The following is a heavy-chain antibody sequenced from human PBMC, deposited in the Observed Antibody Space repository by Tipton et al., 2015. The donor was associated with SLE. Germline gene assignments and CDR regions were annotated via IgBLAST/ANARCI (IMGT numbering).Heavy chain of an antibody. V-gene: IGHV3-NL1*01. CDR1: GFTFSSYG. CDR3: ARDAPHYYDSSGYYTY. Sequence: SLRLSCAASGFTFSSYGMHWVRQAPGKGLEWVSVIYSGGSTYYADSVKGRFTISRDNSKNTLYLQMNSLRAEDTAVYYCARDAPHYYDSSGYYTYWGQGTLVTVSS. D-gene: IGHD3-22*01. CDR2: IYSGGST. J-gene: IGHJ4*02.